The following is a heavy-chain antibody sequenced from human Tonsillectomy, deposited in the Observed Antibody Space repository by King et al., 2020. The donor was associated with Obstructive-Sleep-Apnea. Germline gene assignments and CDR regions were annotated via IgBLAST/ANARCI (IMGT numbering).Heavy chain of an antibody. CDR3: AREWSYTSSFGVTGSDPFDI. CDR1: GGSFSGYY. Sequence: VQLQQWGAGLLKPSETLSLTCAVYGGSFSGYYWSWIRQPPGKGLEGIGEIKHNGSTNYNPSPKSRVTISVDTSKNQFSLKLSSVAAADTGVYYCAREWSYTSSFGVTGSDPFDIWGQGTMVTVSS. D-gene: IGHD3-9*01. CDR2: IKHNGST. V-gene: IGHV4-34*01. J-gene: IGHJ3*02.